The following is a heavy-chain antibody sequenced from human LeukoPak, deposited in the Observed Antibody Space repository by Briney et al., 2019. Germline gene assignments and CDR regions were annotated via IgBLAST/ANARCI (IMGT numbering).Heavy chain of an antibody. CDR3: ARDKSYSSSWYLFDY. Sequence: GGSLRLSCAASGFTFSSYSMNWVRQAPGKGLEWVSSISSSSSYIYYADSAKGRFTISRDNAKNSLYLQMNSLRAEDTAVYYCARDKSYSSSWYLFDYWGQGTLVTVSS. CDR1: GFTFSSYS. V-gene: IGHV3-21*01. D-gene: IGHD6-13*01. CDR2: ISSSSSYI. J-gene: IGHJ4*02.